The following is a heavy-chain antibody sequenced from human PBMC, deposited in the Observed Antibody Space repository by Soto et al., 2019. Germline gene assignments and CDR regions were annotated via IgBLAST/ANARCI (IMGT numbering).Heavy chain of an antibody. CDR2: IYPGDPDT. Sequence: PGESLKISCKGSGYSFTSYWIGWVRQMPGKGLEWKGIIYPGDPDTRYSPSFQGQVTISADKSISTAYLQWSSLKASDTAMYYCARSLWFGELFSSSHGMDVWGQGTTVTVSS. CDR3: ARSLWFGELFSSSHGMDV. V-gene: IGHV5-51*01. D-gene: IGHD3-10*01. J-gene: IGHJ6*02. CDR1: GYSFTSYW.